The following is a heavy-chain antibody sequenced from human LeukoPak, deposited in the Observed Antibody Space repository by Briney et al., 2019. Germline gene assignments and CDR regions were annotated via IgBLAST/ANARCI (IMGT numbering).Heavy chain of an antibody. D-gene: IGHD3-22*01. Sequence: GGSLRLSCAASGFTFSSYAIHWVRQAPGKGLEWVAVISYDGSNKYYADSVKGRFTISRDNSKNTLYLQMNSLRAEDTAVYYCARGPEYYYDSSGYFHMDVWGKGTTVTVSS. V-gene: IGHV3-30*04. J-gene: IGHJ6*03. CDR1: GFTFSSYA. CDR3: ARGPEYYYDSSGYFHMDV. CDR2: ISYDGSNK.